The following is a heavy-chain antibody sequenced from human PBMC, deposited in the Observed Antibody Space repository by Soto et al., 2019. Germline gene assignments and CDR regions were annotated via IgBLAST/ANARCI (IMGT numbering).Heavy chain of an antibody. J-gene: IGHJ3*02. Sequence: PGGSLRLSCAASGFTVSSYRMNWVRQAPGKGLEWVSSISSSSSYIYYADSVKGRLTISSDNAKSSLYLKMNSLRDEDTAVYYCARDSGYAFDIWGQGTMLTVSS. CDR2: ISSSSSYI. CDR3: ARDSGYAFDI. D-gene: IGHD5-12*01. CDR1: GFTVSSYR. V-gene: IGHV3-21*06.